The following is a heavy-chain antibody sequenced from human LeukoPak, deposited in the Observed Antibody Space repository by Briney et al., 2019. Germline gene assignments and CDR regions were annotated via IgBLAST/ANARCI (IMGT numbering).Heavy chain of an antibody. V-gene: IGHV4-31*03. D-gene: IGHD3-22*01. CDR1: GGSISSGVYY. CDR3: AGLDSSGYYEH. Sequence: SQTLSLTCTVSGGSISSGVYYWSWIRQHPWKGLDWIGYIYYSGSTYYNPSLKCRVTISVDTSKNQFSLKLSSVTAADTAVYYCAGLDSSGYYEHWGQGTLVTVSS. CDR2: IYYSGST. J-gene: IGHJ4*02.